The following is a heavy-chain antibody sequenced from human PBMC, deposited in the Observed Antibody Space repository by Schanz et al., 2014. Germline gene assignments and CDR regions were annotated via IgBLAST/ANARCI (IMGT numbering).Heavy chain of an antibody. CDR2: ISDSGDTA. D-gene: IGHD2-21*01. Sequence: EVQLVESGGGLVQPGGSLRLSCAASGFTFSSYSMNWVRQAPGKGLEWVSLISDSGDTAYYADSVKGRFTISRDNAKNTLYLQMNSLSAEDTAVYYCARDGYSVVVISPTESFDIWGQGTMVTVSP. CDR1: GFTFSSYS. CDR3: ARDGYSVVVISPTESFDI. V-gene: IGHV3-48*04. J-gene: IGHJ3*02.